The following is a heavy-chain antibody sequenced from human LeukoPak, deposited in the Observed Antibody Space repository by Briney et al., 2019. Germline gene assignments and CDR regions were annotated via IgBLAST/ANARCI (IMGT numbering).Heavy chain of an antibody. CDR3: ARVYYYGSGSYSYYYGMDV. Sequence: GGSPRLSCAASGFTFCSYWMDWVRQAPAKGLVWVSRINSDGSSTSYADSVKGRFTISRDNAKNTQYLQMNSLRAEDTAVYYCARVYYYGSGSYSYYYGMDVWGQGTTVTVSS. CDR2: INSDGSST. D-gene: IGHD3-10*01. CDR1: GFTFCSYW. J-gene: IGHJ6*02. V-gene: IGHV3-74*01.